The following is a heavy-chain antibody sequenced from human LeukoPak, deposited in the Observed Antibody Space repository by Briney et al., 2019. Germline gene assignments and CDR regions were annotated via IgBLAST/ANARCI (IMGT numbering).Heavy chain of an antibody. J-gene: IGHJ3*02. D-gene: IGHD6-13*01. Sequence: PSGTLSLTCDVSGASIRRSNWWSWVRQPPGKGLEWIGEIHHSGSTNYNPPLKSRVTISRDESKNQFSLHLTSVTAADTAVYYCARDSERYSRTWKRLGAFDIWGHGTKVIVSA. V-gene: IGHV4-4*02. CDR3: ARDSERYSRTWKRLGAFDI. CDR2: IHHSGST. CDR1: GASIRRSNW.